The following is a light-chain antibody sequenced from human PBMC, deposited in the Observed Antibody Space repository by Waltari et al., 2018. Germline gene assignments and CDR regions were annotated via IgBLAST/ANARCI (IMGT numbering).Light chain of an antibody. J-gene: IGKJ4*01. CDR2: AAS. Sequence: DVQMTQSTSSLSASVGDRVPITCRASQSIANYLNWYQHKPGKVPKLLIYAASSLHSGVPSRFSGSGSGTEFTLTITNLQPEDFATYYCQQSYTTLTFGGGTKVE. CDR1: QSIANY. V-gene: IGKV1-39*01. CDR3: QQSYTTLT.